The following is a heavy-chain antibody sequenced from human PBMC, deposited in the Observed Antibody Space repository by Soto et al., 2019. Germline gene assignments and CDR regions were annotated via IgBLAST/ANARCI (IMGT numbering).Heavy chain of an antibody. D-gene: IGHD2-2*01. CDR2: IYYSGST. Sequence: SETLSLTCTVSGGSISSSSYYWGWIRQPPGKGLEWIGSIYYSGSTYYNPSLKSRVTISVDTSKNQFSLKLSSVTAADTAVYYCARRGGDIVVVPAAAFDYWGQGTLVTVSS. V-gene: IGHV4-39*01. J-gene: IGHJ4*02. CDR1: GGSISSSSYY. CDR3: ARRGGDIVVVPAAAFDY.